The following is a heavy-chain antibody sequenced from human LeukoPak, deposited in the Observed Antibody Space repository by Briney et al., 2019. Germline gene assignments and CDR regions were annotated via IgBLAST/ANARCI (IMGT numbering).Heavy chain of an antibody. CDR1: GFTFSSYA. Sequence: PGGSLRLSCAASGFTFSSYAMSWVRQAPGKGLEWVSAISGSGGSTYYADSVKGRFTISRDNSKNTLYLQMNSLRAEDTAVYYCAKVYLSVTPRKRIYDSSGYYYFDYWGQGTLVTVSS. CDR2: ISGSGGST. CDR3: AKVYLSVTPRKRIYDSSGYYYFDY. V-gene: IGHV3-23*01. J-gene: IGHJ4*02. D-gene: IGHD3-22*01.